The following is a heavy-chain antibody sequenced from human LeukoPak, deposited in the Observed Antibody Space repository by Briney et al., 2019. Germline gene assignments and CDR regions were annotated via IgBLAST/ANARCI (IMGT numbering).Heavy chain of an antibody. J-gene: IGHJ3*02. V-gene: IGHV5-51*01. CDR2: IYPGDSDT. CDR3: ASYHYYDSSGYFGDSPAFDI. CDR1: GSRFTSYW. Sequence: GESLKISCKGSGSRFTSYWIGWVRQMPGKGLEWMGIIYPGDSDTRYSPSFQGQVTISADKSISTAYLQWSSLKASDTAMYYCASYHYYDSSGYFGDSPAFDIWGQGTMVTVSS. D-gene: IGHD3-22*01.